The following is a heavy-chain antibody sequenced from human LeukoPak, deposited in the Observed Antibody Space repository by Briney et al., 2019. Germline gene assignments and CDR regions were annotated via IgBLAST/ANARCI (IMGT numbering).Heavy chain of an antibody. Sequence: GASVKVSCKASGYTFTGYYMHWVRQAPGQGLEWMGWINPNSGGTNYAQKFQGRVTMTRNTSISTAYMELSSLRSEDTAVYYCARGRTIRRYYGSGSYGYWGQGTLVTVSS. J-gene: IGHJ4*02. V-gene: IGHV1-2*02. CDR1: GYTFTGYY. D-gene: IGHD3-10*01. CDR3: ARGRTIRRYYGSGSYGY. CDR2: INPNSGGT.